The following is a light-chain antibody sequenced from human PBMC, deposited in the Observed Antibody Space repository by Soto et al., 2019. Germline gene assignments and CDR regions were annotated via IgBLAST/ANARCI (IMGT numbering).Light chain of an antibody. V-gene: IGLV9-49*01. CDR2: VGTGGIVA. CDR1: SGYSNYK. Sequence: QSVLTQSPSASASLGASVTLPCTLSSGYSNYKVDWYQQRPGKGPQFVMGVGTGGIVASKGDGIPDRFSVLGSGLTRNLAIKNIQNEDESDYHCGADHGSGSTWVFGGGTKLTVL. CDR3: GADHGSGSTWV. J-gene: IGLJ2*01.